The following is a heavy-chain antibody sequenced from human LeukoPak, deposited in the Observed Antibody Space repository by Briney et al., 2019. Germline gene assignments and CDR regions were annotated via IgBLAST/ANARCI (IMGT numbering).Heavy chain of an antibody. CDR2: IYSGGST. V-gene: IGHV3-53*01. CDR3: ARRGNLEWSTSDAFDI. Sequence: GGSLRLSCAASGFTVSSNYMSWVRQAPGKGLEWVSVIYSGGSTYYADSVKGRFTISRDNSKNTLYLQMNSLRAEDTAVYYCARRGNLEWSTSDAFDIWGQGTMVTVSS. D-gene: IGHD3-3*01. J-gene: IGHJ3*02. CDR1: GFTVSSNY.